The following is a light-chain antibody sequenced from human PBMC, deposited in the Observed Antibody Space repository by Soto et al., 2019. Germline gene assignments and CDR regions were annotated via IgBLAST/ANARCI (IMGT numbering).Light chain of an antibody. CDR2: GAS. CDR3: QHYGRSAYT. Sequence: EIVLTQSPGTLSLSPGERATLSCRASQSVSSNYLAWYQQKPGQAPRLLIYGASSRATGIPDRFSGSGSGTDLTLTISRLEPEELAVYYCQHYGRSAYTFGQGTTLEIK. CDR1: QSVSSNY. J-gene: IGKJ2*01. V-gene: IGKV3-20*01.